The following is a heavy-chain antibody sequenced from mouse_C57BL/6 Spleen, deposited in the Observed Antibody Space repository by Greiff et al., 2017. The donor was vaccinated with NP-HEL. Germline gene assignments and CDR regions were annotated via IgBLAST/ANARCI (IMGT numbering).Heavy chain of an antibody. CDR2: IYPGDGDT. D-gene: IGHD2-5*01. CDR1: GYAFSSSW. V-gene: IGHV1-82*01. CDR3: ARYSNYWYFDV. Sequence: VHLVESGPELVKPGASVKISCKASGYAFSSSWMNWVKQRPGKGLEWIGRIYPGDGDTNYNGKFKGKATLTADKSSSTAYMQLSSLTSEDSAVYFCARYSNYWYFDVWGTGTTVTVSS. J-gene: IGHJ1*03.